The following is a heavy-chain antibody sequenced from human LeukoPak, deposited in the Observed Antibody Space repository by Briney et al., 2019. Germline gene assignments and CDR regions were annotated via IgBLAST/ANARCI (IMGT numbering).Heavy chain of an antibody. Sequence: SETLSLTCTVSGGSISSYYWSWIRQLPDKGLEWIGNIYYSGSTNYNPSLKSRVTISVDTSKNQFSLRLSSVTAADTAVYYCARPYSSGWRGAFDIWGQGTMVTVSS. CDR3: ARPYSSGWRGAFDI. V-gene: IGHV4-59*01. CDR1: GGSISSYY. D-gene: IGHD6-25*01. J-gene: IGHJ3*02. CDR2: IYYSGST.